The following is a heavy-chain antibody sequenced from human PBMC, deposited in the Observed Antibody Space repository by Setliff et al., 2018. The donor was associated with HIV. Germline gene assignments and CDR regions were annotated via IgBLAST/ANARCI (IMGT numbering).Heavy chain of an antibody. CDR3: ALASIVSTARWNH. CDR1: GYTFSGYY. Sequence: ASVKVSCKASGYTFSGYYLHWVRRAPGQGLEWMGWINPNSGATNYAQNFQGRVTMTRDTTISTAYMDLSSLTSDDTAVYYCALASIVSTARWNHWGRGTLVTVSS. V-gene: IGHV1-2*02. J-gene: IGHJ5*02. D-gene: IGHD1-26*01. CDR2: INPNSGAT.